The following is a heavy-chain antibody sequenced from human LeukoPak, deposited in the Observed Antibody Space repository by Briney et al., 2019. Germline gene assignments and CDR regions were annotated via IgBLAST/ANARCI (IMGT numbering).Heavy chain of an antibody. CDR2: IWYDGSKR. Sequence: GRSLRLSCAASGFTFSSYAMHWVRQAPGKGLEWVAVIWYDGSKRYYADSVKGRFTISRDDSKNTLYLQMNSLRDEDTAIYYCARDPASSFDYWGQGTLVTVSS. CDR1: GFTFSSYA. J-gene: IGHJ4*02. CDR3: ARDPASSFDY. V-gene: IGHV3-33*08. D-gene: IGHD2-15*01.